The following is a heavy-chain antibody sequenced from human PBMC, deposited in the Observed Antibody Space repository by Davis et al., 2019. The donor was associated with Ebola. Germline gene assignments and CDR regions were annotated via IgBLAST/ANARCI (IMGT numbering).Heavy chain of an antibody. CDR1: GFTVSSNY. CDR2: IYSGGST. J-gene: IGHJ6*02. V-gene: IGHV3-53*01. Sequence: GESLKISCAASGFTVSSNYMSWVRQAPGKGLEWVSVIYSGGSTYYADSVKGRFTISRDNAKNTLYLQMSSLRAEDTAVYYCARDTYYDFWSGYFSSTESYYYYYGMDVWGQGTTVTVSS. D-gene: IGHD3-3*01. CDR3: ARDTYYDFWSGYFSSTESYYYYYGMDV.